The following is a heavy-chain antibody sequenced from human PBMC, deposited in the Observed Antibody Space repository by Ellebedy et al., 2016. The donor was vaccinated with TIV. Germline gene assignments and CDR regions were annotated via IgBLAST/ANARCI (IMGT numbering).Heavy chain of an antibody. CDR2: IRFDGSNK. V-gene: IGHV3-30*02. Sequence: GESLKISCAASGFTFSNYGMHWVRQAPGKGLEWVAFIRFDGSNKYYADSVKGRFTISRDNSKNTLYVQMNSLRAEDTAVDYCARDGIVATEFDYWGQGTLVTVSS. J-gene: IGHJ4*02. D-gene: IGHD5-12*01. CDR1: GFTFSNYG. CDR3: ARDGIVATEFDY.